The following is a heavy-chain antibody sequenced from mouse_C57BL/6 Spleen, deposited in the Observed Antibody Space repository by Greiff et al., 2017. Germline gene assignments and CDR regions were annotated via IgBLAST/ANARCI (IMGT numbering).Heavy chain of an antibody. J-gene: IGHJ2*01. D-gene: IGHD1-1*01. V-gene: IGHV1-81*01. CDR3: ASYYGSSSYYFDY. CDR1: GYTFTSYG. Sequence: AQLQQSGAELARPGASVKLSCKASGYTFTSYGISWVKQRTGQGLEWIGEIYPRSGNTYYNEKFKGKATLTADKSSSTAYMELRSLTSEDSAVYFCASYYGSSSYYFDYWGQGTTLTVSS. CDR2: IYPRSGNT.